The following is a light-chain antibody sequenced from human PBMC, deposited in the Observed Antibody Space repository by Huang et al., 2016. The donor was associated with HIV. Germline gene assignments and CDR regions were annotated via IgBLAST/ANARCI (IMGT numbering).Light chain of an antibody. CDR3: MQTTRRYT. CDR2: QVS. V-gene: IGKV2-24*01. CDR1: QRLVHSDGNTY. J-gene: IGKJ2*01. Sequence: EIVMTQTPISSLVTLGQPASISCRSSQRLVHSDGNTYLSWLLQRPGQPPRLLIYQVSKRVSGVPDIFSGSGAGTSFTLNISRVETDDVGVYYCMQTTRRYTFGQGTRLEI.